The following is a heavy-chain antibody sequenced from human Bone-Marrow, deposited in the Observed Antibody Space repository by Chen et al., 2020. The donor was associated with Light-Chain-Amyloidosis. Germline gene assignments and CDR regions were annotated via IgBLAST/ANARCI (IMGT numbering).Heavy chain of an antibody. CDR2: ISSSGSTI. CDR1: GFTCGDYY. Sequence: QGQLVESGGGLVKPGGSLRLSCAASGFTCGDYYMSWIRQAPGKGVEWVSYISSSGSTISYADSVKGRFTISRDNAKNSLYLQMNSLRAEDTAVYYCARRSPLGDYVWERPFDYWGQGTLVTVSS. D-gene: IGHD3-16*01. J-gene: IGHJ4*02. CDR3: ARRSPLGDYVWERPFDY. V-gene: IGHV3-11*01.